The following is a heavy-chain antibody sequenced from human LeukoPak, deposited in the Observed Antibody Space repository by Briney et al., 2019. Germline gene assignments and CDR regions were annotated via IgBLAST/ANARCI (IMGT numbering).Heavy chain of an antibody. CDR3: TIAGSYRFDY. J-gene: IGHJ4*02. CDR2: TNSDGTTT. D-gene: IGHD3-16*02. Sequence: GGSLRLSCAGSGFAFSSSWMPWVRQAPGKGLVWVSRTNSDGTTTNYADSVKGRFTISRDNAKNTLYLQMNSLTVEDTAVYYCTIAGSYRFDYWGQGTLVTVSS. CDR1: GFAFSSSW. V-gene: IGHV3-74*01.